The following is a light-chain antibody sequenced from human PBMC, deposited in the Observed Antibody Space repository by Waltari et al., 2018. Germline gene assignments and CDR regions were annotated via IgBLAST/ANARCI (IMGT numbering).Light chain of an antibody. CDR1: SANIGAGYD. V-gene: IGLV1-40*01. J-gene: IGLJ2*01. CDR3: QSYDNNLSGSGI. Sequence: QSVLTQTPSVSGAPGQRVTISCTGSSANIGAGYDVHWYQQLPGTAPKLLIYDNSSRPSGVPDRFSGSKSGTSASLDITGLQAEDEADYYCQSYDNNLSGSGIFGGGTKLTVL. CDR2: DNS.